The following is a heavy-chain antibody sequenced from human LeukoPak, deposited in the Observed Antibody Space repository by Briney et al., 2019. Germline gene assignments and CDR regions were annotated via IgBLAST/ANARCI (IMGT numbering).Heavy chain of an antibody. V-gene: IGHV1-46*01. CDR2: IDPSGGST. J-gene: IGHJ4*02. Sequence: GASVKVSCKASGYTFTSYYMHWARQAPGQGLEWMGIIDPSGGSTSYAQKFQGRVTVTRDTSTSTVYMELSSLRSEDTAVYCCAREPGVNMYYFDYWGQGTLVTVSS. CDR3: AREPGVNMYYFDY. CDR1: GYTFTSYY. D-gene: IGHD1/OR15-1a*01.